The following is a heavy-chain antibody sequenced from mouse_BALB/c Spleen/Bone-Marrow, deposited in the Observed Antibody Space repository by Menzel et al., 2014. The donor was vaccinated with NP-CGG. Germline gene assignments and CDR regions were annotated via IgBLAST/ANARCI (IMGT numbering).Heavy chain of an antibody. CDR3: ARSSYFDYDGAMDY. J-gene: IGHJ4*01. Sequence: EVQLQQSGPGLVKPSQSLSLTCTVTGYSITSDYAWNWIRQFPGNKLEWMGYISYSGSTSYDPSLKSRISITRDTSKNQFFLQLNSVTTEGTATYYCARSSYFDYDGAMDYWGQGTSVTVSS. CDR1: GYSITSDYA. V-gene: IGHV3-2*02. D-gene: IGHD2-4*01. CDR2: ISYSGST.